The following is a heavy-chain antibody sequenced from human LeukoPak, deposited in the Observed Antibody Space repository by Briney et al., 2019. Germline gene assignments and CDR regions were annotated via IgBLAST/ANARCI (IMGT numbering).Heavy chain of an antibody. CDR3: ARSGPYCSSTSCYRDIDY. J-gene: IGHJ4*02. Sequence: ASVTVSFKASGYTFTSYDINWVRQATGQGLEWMGWMNPNSGNTGYAQKFQGRVTMTRNTSISTAYMELSSLRSEDTAVYYCARSGPYCSSTSCYRDIDYWGQGTLVTVSS. V-gene: IGHV1-8*01. D-gene: IGHD2-2*01. CDR2: MNPNSGNT. CDR1: GYTFTSYD.